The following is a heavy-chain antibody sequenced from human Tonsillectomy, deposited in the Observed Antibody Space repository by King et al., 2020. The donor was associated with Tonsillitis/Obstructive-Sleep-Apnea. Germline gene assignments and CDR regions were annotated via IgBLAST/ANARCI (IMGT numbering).Heavy chain of an antibody. CDR2: ISAYNGNT. J-gene: IGHJ6*03. D-gene: IGHD2-2*01. CDR3: ARVVVVVPAAISYYYYYMDV. CDR1: GYTFTIYG. Sequence: VQLVESGAEVKKPGASVKVSCKASGYTFTIYGISWVRQAPGQGLEWMGWISAYNGNTNYAQKLQGRVTMTTDTSTSTAYMELRSLRSDDTAVYYWARVVVVVPAAISYYYYYMDVWGKGTTVTVSS. V-gene: IGHV1-18*01.